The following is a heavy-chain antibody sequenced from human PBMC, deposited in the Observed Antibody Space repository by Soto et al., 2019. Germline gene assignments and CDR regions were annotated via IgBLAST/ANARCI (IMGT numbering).Heavy chain of an antibody. D-gene: IGHD4-17*01. CDR1: VFTFRTYI. V-gene: IGHV3-48*02. CDR2: LSHGSPTI. Sequence: GGSLRLSSAAPVFTFRTYIMHCFRQAPGEGLDWVSYLSHGSPTIYYADSVKGRFTISRDNAKNSLYLQMNSLRDEDTAVYYCARQLATTTEIDHWCEGT. J-gene: IGHJ4*02. CDR3: ARQLATTTEIDH.